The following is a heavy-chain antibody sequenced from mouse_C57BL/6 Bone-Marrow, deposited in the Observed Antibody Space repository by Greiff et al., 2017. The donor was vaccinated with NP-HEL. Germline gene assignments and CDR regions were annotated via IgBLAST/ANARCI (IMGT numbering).Heavy chain of an antibody. J-gene: IGHJ1*03. CDR1: GYTFTSYW. Sequence: VQLQQPGAELVMPGASVKLSCKASGYTFTSYWMHWVKQRPGQGLEWIGEIDPSDSYTNYNQKFKGKSTLTVDKSSSTAYMQLSSLTSEDSAVYYCARSEYYGSSPGWYFDVWGTGTTVTVSS. CDR3: ARSEYYGSSPGWYFDV. D-gene: IGHD1-1*01. V-gene: IGHV1-69*01. CDR2: IDPSDSYT.